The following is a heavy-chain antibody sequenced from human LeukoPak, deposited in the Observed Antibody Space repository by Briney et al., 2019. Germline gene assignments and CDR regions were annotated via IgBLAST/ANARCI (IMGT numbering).Heavy chain of an antibody. J-gene: IGHJ4*02. CDR3: ARAHSGSYSDY. Sequence: GGSLRLSCAASGFTFSSYWMSWVRQAPGKGLEWVANIKQEGSEKYYVDSVKGRFTISRDKAKNSLYLQMNSLRAEDTAVYYCARAHSGSYSDYWSQGTLVTVSS. CDR1: GFTFSSYW. V-gene: IGHV3-7*01. D-gene: IGHD1-26*01. CDR2: IKQEGSEK.